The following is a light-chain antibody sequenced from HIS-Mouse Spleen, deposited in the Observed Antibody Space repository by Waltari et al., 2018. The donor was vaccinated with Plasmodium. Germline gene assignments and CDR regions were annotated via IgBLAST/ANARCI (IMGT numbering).Light chain of an antibody. V-gene: IGLV3-10*01. CDR2: EDS. J-gene: IGLJ3*02. Sequence: SYELTQPPSVSVSPGQTARITCPGDALPEKYAYWYPQKSGQAPVLVSYEDSKRPSGIPERVSGSSSGTMATLTISGAQVEDEADYYCYSTDSSGNHRVFGGGTKLTVL. CDR3: YSTDSSGNHRV. CDR1: ALPEKY.